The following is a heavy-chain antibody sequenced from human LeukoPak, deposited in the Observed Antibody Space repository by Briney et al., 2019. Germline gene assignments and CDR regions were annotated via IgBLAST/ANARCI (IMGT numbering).Heavy chain of an antibody. J-gene: IGHJ5*02. V-gene: IGHV4-39*07. Sequence: SETLSLTCTVSGGSISSSSYYWGWIRQPPGKGLEWIGSIYYSGSTYYNPSLKSRVTVSVDTSKNQFSLKLSSVTAADTAVYYCARVGIGGGLEKNMVRGRYWFDPWGQGTLVTVSS. D-gene: IGHD3-10*01. CDR1: GGSISSSSYY. CDR3: ARVGIGGGLEKNMVRGRYWFDP. CDR2: IYYSGST.